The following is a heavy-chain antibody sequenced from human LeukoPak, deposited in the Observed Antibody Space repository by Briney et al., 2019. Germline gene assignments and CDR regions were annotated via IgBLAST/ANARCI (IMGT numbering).Heavy chain of an antibody. Sequence: ASVKVSCKASGGTFSSYAISWVRQAPGQGLEWMGGIIPIFGTANYAQKFQGRVTITADKSTSTAYMELSSLRSEDTAVYYCATVRIYGDQVPPDYWGQGTLVTVSS. V-gene: IGHV1-69*06. J-gene: IGHJ4*02. CDR2: IIPIFGTA. D-gene: IGHD4-17*01. CDR3: ATVRIYGDQVPPDY. CDR1: GGTFSSYA.